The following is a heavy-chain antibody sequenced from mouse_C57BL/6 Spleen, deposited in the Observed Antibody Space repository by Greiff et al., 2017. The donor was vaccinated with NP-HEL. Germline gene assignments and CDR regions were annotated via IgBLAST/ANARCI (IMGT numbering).Heavy chain of an antibody. Sequence: EVQVVESEGGLVQPGSSMKLSCTASGFTFSDYYMAWVRQVPEKGLEWVANINYDGSSTYYLDSLKSRFIISRDNAKNILYLQMSSLKSEDTATYYCARDRDSHSYCCWGQGATLTVSS. CDR3: ARDRDSHSYCC. CDR2: INYDGSST. D-gene: IGHD3-2*01. V-gene: IGHV5-16*01. J-gene: IGHJ2*01. CDR1: GFTFSDYY.